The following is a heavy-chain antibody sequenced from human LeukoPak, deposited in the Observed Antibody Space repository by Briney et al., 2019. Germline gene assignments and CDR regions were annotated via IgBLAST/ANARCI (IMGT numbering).Heavy chain of an antibody. V-gene: IGHV3-30*18. Sequence: GGSLRLSCAASGFTFSSYGMHWVRQAPGKGLEWVAVISYDGSNKYYVDSVKGRFTISRDNSKNTLYLQMNSLRAEDTAVYYCAKSAYYDSSGYREFDYWGQGTLVSVSS. CDR3: AKSAYYDSSGYREFDY. CDR1: GFTFSSYG. J-gene: IGHJ4*02. CDR2: ISYDGSNK. D-gene: IGHD3-22*01.